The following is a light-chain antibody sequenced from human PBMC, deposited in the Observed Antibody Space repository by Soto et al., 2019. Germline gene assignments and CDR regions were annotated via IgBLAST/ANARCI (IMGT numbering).Light chain of an antibody. CDR2: DTS. CDR3: QQYASTRWT. Sequence: EIVLTQSPGTLSLSPGERATLSCRASQSVSSSYLAWYQQKPGQAPRLLIYDTSTRATGVPTRFSGSGSGTDFTLTISRLQPEDFAVYYCQQYASTRWTFGQGTKVDIK. V-gene: IGKV3-20*01. J-gene: IGKJ1*01. CDR1: QSVSSSY.